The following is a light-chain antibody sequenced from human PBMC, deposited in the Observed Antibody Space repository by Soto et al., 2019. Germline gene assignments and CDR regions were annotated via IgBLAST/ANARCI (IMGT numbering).Light chain of an antibody. CDR1: QSISTY. J-gene: IGKJ5*01. CDR2: AAS. V-gene: IGKV1-39*01. CDR3: QQFNSYPIT. Sequence: DIQMTQSPSSLSASVVYRVTITCRASQSISTYLNWYRQKPGKAPKLLIYAASSLQSGVPSRFSGSGSGTEFTLTIGGLQPDDFATYYCQQFNSYPITFGQGTRLEI.